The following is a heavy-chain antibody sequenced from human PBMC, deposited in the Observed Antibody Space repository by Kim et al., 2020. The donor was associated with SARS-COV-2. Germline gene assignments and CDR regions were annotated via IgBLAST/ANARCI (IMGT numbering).Heavy chain of an antibody. Sequence: GGSLRLSCAASGFTFSSHAMHWVRQAPGKGLEWVAFILHDGSGKYYVDSVKGRFTISRDNSKNTLFLQMNSLTAEDTAVYYCVGDIGPRDFNFWGQGTLVTVSS. D-gene: IGHD2-15*01. V-gene: IGHV3-30*03. CDR1: GFTFSSHA. CDR2: ILHDGSGK. CDR3: VGDIGPRDFNF. J-gene: IGHJ4*02.